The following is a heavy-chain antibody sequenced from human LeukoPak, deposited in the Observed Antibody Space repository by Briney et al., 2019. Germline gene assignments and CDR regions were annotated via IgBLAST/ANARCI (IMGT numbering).Heavy chain of an antibody. D-gene: IGHD5-24*01. CDR2: IFYTGST. Sequence: SETLSLTCTVSGGSISSGNFYWGWIRQPPGKGLEWIGSIFYTGSTYYNPSLKSRVTISVDTSKNQFSLKLSSVTAADTAVYYCARGRDVGPFDYWGQGTLVTVSS. CDR3: ARGRDVGPFDY. CDR1: GGSISSGNFY. J-gene: IGHJ4*02. V-gene: IGHV4-39*07.